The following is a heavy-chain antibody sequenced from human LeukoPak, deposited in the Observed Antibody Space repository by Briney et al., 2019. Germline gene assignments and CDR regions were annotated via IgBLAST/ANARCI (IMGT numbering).Heavy chain of an antibody. V-gene: IGHV5-51*01. Sequence: GESLKISCKGSGYRFTSYWIGWVRQRPGKGLEWMGIIYPGDSDTRYSPSFQGQVTISADKSISTAYLQWSSLKASDTAMYYCARQPNYYDTRGYLSHAFDIWGQGTMVTVSS. CDR1: GYRFTSYW. D-gene: IGHD3-22*01. J-gene: IGHJ3*02. CDR2: IYPGDSDT. CDR3: ARQPNYYDTRGYLSHAFDI.